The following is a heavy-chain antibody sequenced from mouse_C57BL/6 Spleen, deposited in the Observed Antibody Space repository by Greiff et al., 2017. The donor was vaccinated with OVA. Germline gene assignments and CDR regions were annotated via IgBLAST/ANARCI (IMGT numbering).Heavy chain of an antibody. J-gene: IGHJ4*01. CDR3: ARILDYDKGDYYAMDY. Sequence: EVQVVESGAELVKPGASVKLSCTASGFNIKDYYMHWVKQRTEQGLEWIGRIDPEDGETKYAPNFQGKATITADTSSNTAYLQLSSLTSEDTAVYYCARILDYDKGDYYAMDYWGQGTSVTVSS. CDR2: IDPEDGET. D-gene: IGHD2-4*01. V-gene: IGHV14-2*01. CDR1: GFNIKDYY.